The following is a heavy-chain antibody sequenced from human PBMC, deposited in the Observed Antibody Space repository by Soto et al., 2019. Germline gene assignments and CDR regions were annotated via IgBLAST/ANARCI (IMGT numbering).Heavy chain of an antibody. Sequence: PSETLSLTCTVSGGSISSGDYYWSWIRQPPGKGLEWIGYIYYSGSIYYNPSLKSRVTISVDTSKNQFSLKLSSVTAADTAVYYCAREKGGYGDYLGLVTSGMDVWGQGTTVTVSS. CDR3: AREKGGYGDYLGLVTSGMDV. J-gene: IGHJ6*02. CDR1: GGSISSGDYY. D-gene: IGHD4-17*01. V-gene: IGHV4-30-4*01. CDR2: IYYSGSI.